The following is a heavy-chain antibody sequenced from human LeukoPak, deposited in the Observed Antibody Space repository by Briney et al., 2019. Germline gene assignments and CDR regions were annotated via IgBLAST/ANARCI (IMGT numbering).Heavy chain of an antibody. CDR3: ARDPSNTSGWYIYFGF. CDR1: GYSFTHYA. D-gene: IGHD6-19*01. Sequence: ASVKVSCKTSGYSFTHYAISWVRQAPGQGLEWMGWISTYNGDTKYAQKLQGRFTMTSDTSTSTVYMELRSLTSDDTAVYYCARDPSNTSGWYIYFGFWGQGTLVTVSS. V-gene: IGHV1-18*01. CDR2: ISTYNGDT. J-gene: IGHJ4*02.